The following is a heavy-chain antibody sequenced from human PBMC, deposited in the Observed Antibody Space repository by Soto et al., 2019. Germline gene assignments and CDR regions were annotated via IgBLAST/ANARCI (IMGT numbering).Heavy chain of an antibody. J-gene: IGHJ6*02. CDR3: AGGRGVRGTIITTYYYYGMDV. D-gene: IGHD3-10*01. CDR1: GGSFSTYH. CDR2: INHRGST. V-gene: IGHV4-34*01. Sequence: KSSETLSLTCAVYGGSFSTYHWSWIRQPPGKGLEWIGEINHRGSTNYNPSLKSRVTISVDTSKNQFSLKLSSVTAADTAVYYCAGGRGVRGTIITTYYYYGMDVWAQGTTVTVSS.